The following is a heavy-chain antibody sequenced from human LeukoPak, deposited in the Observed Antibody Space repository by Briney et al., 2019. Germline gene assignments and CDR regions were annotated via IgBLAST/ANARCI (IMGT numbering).Heavy chain of an antibody. CDR2: ISYDGSNK. V-gene: IGHV3-30*01. CDR1: GFTFSSYA. CDR3: ARCSEGYCSGGGYYYVMDV. D-gene: IGHD2-15*01. Sequence: GGSLRLSCAASGFTFSSYAMHWVRQAPGKGLEWVAVISYDGSNKYYADSVKGRFTISIDNSKNTLYLQMNSLRAEDTAVDYCARCSEGYCSGGGYYYVMDVWGQGTTLPVSS. J-gene: IGHJ6*01.